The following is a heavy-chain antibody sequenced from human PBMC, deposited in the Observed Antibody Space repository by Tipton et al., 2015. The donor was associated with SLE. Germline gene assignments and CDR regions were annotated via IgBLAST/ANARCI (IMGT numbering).Heavy chain of an antibody. CDR2: IYHSGST. J-gene: IGHJ3*02. Sequence: TLSLTCDVSGYSISVGYSWEWIRQPPGRGLEWVGSIYHSGSTYYNVSLKSRVTISVDTSKNQFSLKLSSVTAADTAVYYCGSYNSGSHAFHIWGQGTMVTVSS. CDR3: GSYNSGSHAFHI. D-gene: IGHD6-19*01. CDR1: GYSISVGYS. V-gene: IGHV4-38-2*01.